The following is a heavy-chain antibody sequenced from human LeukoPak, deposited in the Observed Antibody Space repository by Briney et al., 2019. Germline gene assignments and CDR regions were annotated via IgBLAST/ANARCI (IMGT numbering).Heavy chain of an antibody. Sequence: PGGSPRLSCAASGFTFSSYAMHWVRQAPGKGLEWVAVISYDGSNKYYADSVKGRFTISRGNSKNTLYLQMNSLRAEDTAVYYCARDRNTMVRGVIVYWGQGTLVTVSS. CDR1: GFTFSSYA. J-gene: IGHJ4*02. D-gene: IGHD3-10*01. V-gene: IGHV3-30-3*01. CDR2: ISYDGSNK. CDR3: ARDRNTMVRGVIVY.